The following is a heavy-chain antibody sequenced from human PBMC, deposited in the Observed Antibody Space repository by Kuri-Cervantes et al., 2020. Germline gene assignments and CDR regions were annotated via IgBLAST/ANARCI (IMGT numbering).Heavy chain of an antibody. J-gene: IGHJ4*02. CDR3: ARGRGGVVPAANADY. CDR1: GGSISSGNYY. CDR2: FYLSGST. Sequence: SETLSLTCTVSGGSISSGNYYWGWIRQAPGKGLEWIGGFYLSGSTYNNPSLKSRVTISVDTSKNQFSLKLSSVTAADTAVYYCARGRGGVVPAANADYWGQGTLVTVSS. V-gene: IGHV4-39*07. D-gene: IGHD2-2*01.